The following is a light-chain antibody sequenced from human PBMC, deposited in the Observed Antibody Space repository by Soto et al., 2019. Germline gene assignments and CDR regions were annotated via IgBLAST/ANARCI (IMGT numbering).Light chain of an antibody. CDR3: QQRSNWPPWT. J-gene: IGKJ1*01. CDR2: GAS. V-gene: IGKV3-11*01. Sequence: DIVLTQSPATLSLSPGERATLTCRASQSVSSFLAWYQQKPCQDPRLLLYGASIRATGIPARFSGSGSGTDFTLTISGLEPEDFAVYYCQQRSNWPPWTFGHGTKVESK. CDR1: QSVSSF.